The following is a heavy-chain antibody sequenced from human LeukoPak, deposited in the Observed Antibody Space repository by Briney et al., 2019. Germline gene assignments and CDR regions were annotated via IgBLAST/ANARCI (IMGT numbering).Heavy chain of an antibody. CDR3: ARSSAWFHFDY. Sequence: GASVKVSCKASGYSFTAYYVHWVRQAPGQGLEWMGWINPNSGGTDHAQKFKGRVTMTRDTSISTAYMELSRLRSDDTAVYYCARSSAWFHFDYWGQGTLVTVSS. D-gene: IGHD6-19*01. CDR2: INPNSGGT. J-gene: IGHJ4*02. V-gene: IGHV1-2*02. CDR1: GYSFTAYY.